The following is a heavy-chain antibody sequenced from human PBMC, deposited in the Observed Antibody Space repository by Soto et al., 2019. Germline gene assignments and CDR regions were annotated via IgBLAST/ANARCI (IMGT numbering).Heavy chain of an antibody. CDR3: ARDQMATNPLAYYYYGMDV. J-gene: IGHJ6*02. Sequence: ASVKVSCKASGYTFTSYYMHWVRQAPGQGLEWMGIINPSGGSTSYAQKFQGRVTMTRDTSTSTVYMELSSLRSEDTAVYYCARDQMATNPLAYYYYGMDVWGQGTTVTVSS. D-gene: IGHD5-12*01. V-gene: IGHV1-46*01. CDR1: GYTFTSYY. CDR2: INPSGGST.